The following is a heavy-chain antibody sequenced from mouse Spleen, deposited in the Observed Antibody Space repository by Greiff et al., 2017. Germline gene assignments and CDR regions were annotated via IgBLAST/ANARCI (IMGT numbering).Heavy chain of an antibody. CDR2: IDPSDSET. CDR3: ARSHGNYVNWYFDV. J-gene: IGHJ1*01. Sequence: QVQLKQPGAELVKPGAPVKLSCKASGYTFTSYWMNWVKQRPGRGLEWIGRIDPSDSETHYNQKFKDKATLTVDKSSSTAYIQLSSLTSEDSAVYYCARSHGNYVNWYFDVWGAGTTVTVSS. V-gene: IGHV1-69*02. CDR1: GYTFTSYW. D-gene: IGHD2-1*01.